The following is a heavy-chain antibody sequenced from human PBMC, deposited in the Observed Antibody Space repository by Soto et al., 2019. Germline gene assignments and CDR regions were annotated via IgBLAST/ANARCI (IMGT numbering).Heavy chain of an antibody. J-gene: IGHJ5*02. CDR1: GFTFSSYA. D-gene: IGHD3-10*01. V-gene: IGHV3-23*01. CDR3: AKDSRATMVRRGPGWFDP. Sequence: GGSLRLSCAASGFTFSSYAMSWVRQAPGKGLEWVSAISGSGGSTYYADSVKGRFTISRDNSKNTLYLQMNSLRAEDTAVYYCAKDSRATMVRRGPGWFDPWGQGTLVTVSS. CDR2: ISGSGGST.